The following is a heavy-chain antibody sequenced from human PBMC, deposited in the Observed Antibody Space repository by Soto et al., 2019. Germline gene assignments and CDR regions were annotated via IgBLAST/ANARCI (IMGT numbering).Heavy chain of an antibody. CDR2: ISAYNGNT. D-gene: IGHD2-2*01. Sequence: GPSVKVSCTASGYTFTSYGISWVRQAPGQGLEWMGWISAYNGNTNYAQKLQGRVTMTTDTATSTAYMELRSLRSDDTAVYYCAREDIVLVPSAPTLNWFDRWGQGTLVTISA. CDR1: GYTFTSYG. J-gene: IGHJ5*02. V-gene: IGHV1-18*01. CDR3: AREDIVLVPSAPTLNWFDR.